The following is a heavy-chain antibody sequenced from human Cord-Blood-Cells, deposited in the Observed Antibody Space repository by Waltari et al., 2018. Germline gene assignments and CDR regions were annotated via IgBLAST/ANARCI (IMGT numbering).Heavy chain of an antibody. CDR2: INNSGST. J-gene: IGHJ4*02. V-gene: IGHV4-34*01. D-gene: IGHD1-26*01. CDR1: GGSFSGYY. Sequence: QVQLQQWGAGLLKPSETLSLTCAVYGGSFSGYYWSWIRQPPGKGLEWIGEINNSGSTNYNPSLKSRVTISVDTSKNQFSLKLSSVTAADTAVYYCARGPFAGATKFFDYWGQGTLVTVSS. CDR3: ARGPFAGATKFFDY.